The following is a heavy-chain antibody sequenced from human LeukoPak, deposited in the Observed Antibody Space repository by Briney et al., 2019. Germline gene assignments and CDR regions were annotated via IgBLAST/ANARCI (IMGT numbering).Heavy chain of an antibody. Sequence: SETLSLTCAVYGGSYSGYYWSWIRQPPGKGLEWIGEINHSGSTNYNPSLKSRVTISVDTSKNQFSLKLSSVTAADTAVYYCARKQKAAAGKNWFDPWGQGTLVTVSS. V-gene: IGHV4-34*01. CDR3: ARKQKAAAGKNWFDP. CDR1: GGSYSGYY. J-gene: IGHJ5*02. D-gene: IGHD6-13*01. CDR2: INHSGST.